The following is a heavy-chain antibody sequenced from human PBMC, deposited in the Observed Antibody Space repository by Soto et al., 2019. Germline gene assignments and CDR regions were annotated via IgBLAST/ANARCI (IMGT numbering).Heavy chain of an antibody. Sequence: SETLSLTCAVYGGSFSGYYWSWIRQPPGKGLEWIGEINHSGSTNYNPSLKSRVTISVDTSKNQFSLKLSSVTAADTAVYYCARMVRGVRGNWFDPWGQGTLVTVSS. CDR3: ARMVRGVRGNWFDP. V-gene: IGHV4-34*01. CDR2: INHSGST. D-gene: IGHD3-10*01. J-gene: IGHJ5*02. CDR1: GGSFSGYY.